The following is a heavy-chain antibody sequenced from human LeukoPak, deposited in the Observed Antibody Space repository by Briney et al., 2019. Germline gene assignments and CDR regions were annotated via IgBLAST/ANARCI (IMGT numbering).Heavy chain of an antibody. Sequence: GGSLRLSCAASGFTFSNYAMSWVRQAPGKGLEWVSVISYSGGSTNYADSLKGRFTISRDNSKKTLYLQMKSLIAEDTAVYYCAATYYYDSSGYYFDYWGQGTLVTVSS. V-gene: IGHV3-23*01. CDR2: ISYSGGST. CDR1: GFTFSNYA. J-gene: IGHJ4*02. D-gene: IGHD3-22*01. CDR3: AATYYYDSSGYYFDY.